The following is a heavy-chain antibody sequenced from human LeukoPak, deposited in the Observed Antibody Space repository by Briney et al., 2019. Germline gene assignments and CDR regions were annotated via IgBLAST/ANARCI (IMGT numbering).Heavy chain of an antibody. D-gene: IGHD3-16*01. J-gene: IGHJ5*02. CDR2: NIPIFGTA. CDR1: GGTFSSYA. Sequence: SSVKVSCKASGGTFSSYAISWVRQAPGQGLEWMGRNIPIFGTAIYAQKFEGRVTITADDSTATAYMELSSLRSDDTAVYYCARDKHDYVWGSYVPGWFDPWGQGTLVTVSS. V-gene: IGHV1-69*01. CDR3: ARDKHDYVWGSYVPGWFDP.